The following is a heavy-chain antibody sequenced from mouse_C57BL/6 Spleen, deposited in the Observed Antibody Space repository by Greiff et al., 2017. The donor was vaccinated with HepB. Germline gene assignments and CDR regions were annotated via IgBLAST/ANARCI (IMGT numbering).Heavy chain of an antibody. V-gene: IGHV1-54*01. CDR1: GYAFTNYL. J-gene: IGHJ2*01. Sequence: QVQLQQSGAELVRPGTSVKVSCKASGYAFTNYLIEWVKQRPGQGLEWIGVINPGSGGTNYNEKFKGKATLTADKSSSTAYMQLSSLTSEYSAVYFCARSYYFDYWGQGTTLTVSS. CDR2: INPGSGGT. CDR3: ARSYYFDY.